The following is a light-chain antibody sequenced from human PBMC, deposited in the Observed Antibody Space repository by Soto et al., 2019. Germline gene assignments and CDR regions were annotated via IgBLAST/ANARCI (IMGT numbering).Light chain of an antibody. V-gene: IGLV2-14*01. CDR2: GVT. J-gene: IGLJ1*01. Sequence: QSALTQPASVSGSPGQSITISCTGTSSDVGGYNYVSWYQQHPGNAPKVMIYGVTNRPSGISNRFSGSKSGNTASLTLSGLQAEDEADYYCSSFTSSTTDVFGTGTKVTVL. CDR3: SSFTSSTTDV. CDR1: SSDVGGYNY.